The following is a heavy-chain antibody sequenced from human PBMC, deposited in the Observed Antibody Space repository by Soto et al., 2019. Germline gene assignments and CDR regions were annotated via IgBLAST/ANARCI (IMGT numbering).Heavy chain of an antibody. CDR2: IYHSGST. J-gene: IGHJ6*02. CDR1: GGSISSGGYS. D-gene: IGHD2-2*01. CDR3: ASISTSYYYGMDV. V-gene: IGHV4-30-2*01. Sequence: QLQLQESGSGLVKPSQTLSLTCAVSGGSISSGGYSWSWIRQPPGKGLEWIGYIYHSGSTYYNPSLKSRVIISVDRSKNQFSLKLSSVTAADTAVYYCASISTSYYYGMDVWGQGTTVTVSS.